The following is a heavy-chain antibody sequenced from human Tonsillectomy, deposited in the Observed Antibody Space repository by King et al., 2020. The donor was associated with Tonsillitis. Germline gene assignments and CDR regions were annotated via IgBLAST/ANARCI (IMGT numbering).Heavy chain of an antibody. CDR1: GFTFSNAW. CDR2: IKSKTDGGTT. Sequence: VQLVESGGGLVKRGGSLRLSCVDSGFTFSNAWMSWVRQAPGKGPEWVGRIKSKTDGGTTDYAAPVKGRFTISRDDSKNTLYLKMNSLKTEDTAVYYCTTYSRKGSGDAFDIWGQGTMVTVSS. J-gene: IGHJ3*02. V-gene: IGHV3-15*01. D-gene: IGHD1-26*01. CDR3: TTYSRKGSGDAFDI.